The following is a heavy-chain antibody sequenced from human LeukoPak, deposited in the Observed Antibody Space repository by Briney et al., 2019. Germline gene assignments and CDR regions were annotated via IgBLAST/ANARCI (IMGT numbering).Heavy chain of an antibody. J-gene: IGHJ6*03. V-gene: IGHV4-61*02. CDR3: ARRLGRKFGERFYYYHYMDV. CDR2: IYTSGST. Sequence: PSETLSLTCTVSGGSISGSSYYWSWIRQPAGKGLEWIGRIYTSGSTNYNPSLESRVTISLDTSKNQFSLKLSSVTAADTAVYYCARRLGRKFGERFYYYHYMDVWGKGTTVTISS. CDR1: GGSISGSSYY. D-gene: IGHD3-10*01.